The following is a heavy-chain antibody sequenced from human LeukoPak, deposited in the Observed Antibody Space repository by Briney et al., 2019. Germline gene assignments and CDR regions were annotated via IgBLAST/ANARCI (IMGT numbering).Heavy chain of an antibody. Sequence: GSLRLSCAASGFTFSNAWMSWVRQPPGKGLEWIGEINHSGSTNYNPSLKSRVTISVDTSKNQFSLKLSSVTAADTAVYYCARDNLGYCTNGVCYNWFDPWGQGTLVTVSS. CDR3: ARDNLGYCTNGVCYNWFDP. CDR2: INHSGST. J-gene: IGHJ5*02. CDR1: GFTFSNAW. D-gene: IGHD2-8*01. V-gene: IGHV4-34*01.